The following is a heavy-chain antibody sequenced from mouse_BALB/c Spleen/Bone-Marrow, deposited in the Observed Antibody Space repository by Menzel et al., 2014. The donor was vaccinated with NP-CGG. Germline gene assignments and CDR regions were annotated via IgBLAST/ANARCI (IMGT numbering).Heavy chain of an antibody. CDR3: ARRGTGVDY. D-gene: IGHD4-1*01. Sequence: LVESGAELVRPGTSVKISCKASGYTFTNYWLGWVRQGPGHGLEWIGDIYPGGGYTNYNEKFKGKATLTADTSSSTAYMQLSSLTSEDSAVYFCARRGTGVDYWGQGTTLTVSS. CDR2: IYPGGGYT. J-gene: IGHJ2*01. CDR1: GYTFTNYW. V-gene: IGHV1-63*02.